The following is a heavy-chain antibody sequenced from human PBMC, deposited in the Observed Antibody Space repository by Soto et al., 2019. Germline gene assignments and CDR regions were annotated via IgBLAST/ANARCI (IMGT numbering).Heavy chain of an antibody. D-gene: IGHD3-10*01. CDR2: INHSGST. J-gene: IGHJ4*02. CDR1: GGSFSGYY. Sequence: SETLSLTCAVYGGSFSGYYWSWIRQPPGKGLEWIGEINHSGSTNYNPSLKRRVTISVDTSKNQFSLKLSSVTAADTAVYYCARGPYYGSGSYYNDWGQGTLVTVSS. CDR3: ARGPYYGSGSYYND. V-gene: IGHV4-34*01.